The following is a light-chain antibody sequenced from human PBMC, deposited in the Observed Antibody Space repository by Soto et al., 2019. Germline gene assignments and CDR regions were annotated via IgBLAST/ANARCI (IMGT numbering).Light chain of an antibody. J-gene: IGKJ2*01. CDR3: QQYDKLPYT. V-gene: IGKV1-33*01. CDR1: QDIRRY. CDR2: DAS. Sequence: DIQMTQSPSSLSASVGDRVTITCQASQDIRRYLNWYQHKPGRAPKLLIYDASNLKTGAPSRFSAGGSGTDSTFTISSLQTEDIATYYCQQYDKLPYTFGQGTKLEI.